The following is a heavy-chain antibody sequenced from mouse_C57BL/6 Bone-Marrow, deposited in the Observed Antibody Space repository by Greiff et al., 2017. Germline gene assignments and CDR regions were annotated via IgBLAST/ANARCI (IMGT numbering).Heavy chain of an antibody. CDR3: ARVWEFPYFDY. Sequence: QVHVKQSGAELARPGASVKLSCKASGYTFTSSGISWVKQRTGQGLEWIGEIYPRIGNTYYNEQFKGKATLAADKASITASMELGSLTSEDSAVYFCARVWEFPYFDYWGQGTTLTVSS. V-gene: IGHV1-81*01. D-gene: IGHD4-1*01. CDR2: IYPRIGNT. J-gene: IGHJ2*01. CDR1: GYTFTSSG.